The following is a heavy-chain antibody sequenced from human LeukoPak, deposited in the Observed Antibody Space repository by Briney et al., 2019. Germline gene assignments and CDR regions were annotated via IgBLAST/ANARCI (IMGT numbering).Heavy chain of an antibody. CDR2: ISGGGRTI. Sequence: GGSLKLSCAASGFTFSDYYMSWIRQTPGKGLEWVSYISGGGRTIYYADSVKGRFTISRDNAKNSLYLLMNSLRAEETAVYYCARMRVAAGSYYFDYWGQGTPVTVSS. D-gene: IGHD6-13*01. CDR3: ARMRVAAGSYYFDY. CDR1: GFTFSDYY. V-gene: IGHV3-11*04. J-gene: IGHJ4*02.